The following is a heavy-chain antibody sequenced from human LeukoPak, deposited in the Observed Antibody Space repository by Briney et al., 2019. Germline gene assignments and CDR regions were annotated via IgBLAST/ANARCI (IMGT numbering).Heavy chain of an antibody. V-gene: IGHV4-39*01. CDR1: GGSISTSSYY. D-gene: IGHD3-10*01. J-gene: IGHJ4*02. Sequence: SETLSLTCTVSGGSISTSSYYWGWIRQPPGKGLQWIGSIYHSRSTYYNASLKSRATISADTSKNQFSLKLSSVTAADTAVYYCARHRWMEVYGSGSYYVDYWGQGTLVTVSS. CDR2: IYHSRST. CDR3: ARHRWMEVYGSGSYYVDY.